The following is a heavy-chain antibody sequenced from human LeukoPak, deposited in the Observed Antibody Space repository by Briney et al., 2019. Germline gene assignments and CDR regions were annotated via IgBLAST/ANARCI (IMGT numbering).Heavy chain of an antibody. CDR1: GFTFSSYS. Sequence: GESLRLSCAASGFTFSSYSMNWVRQAPGKGLEWVSYISSSSSTIYYADSVKGRFTISRDNAKNSLYLQMNSLRDEDTAVYYCARGGGYYYDSSGYYHFDYWGQGTLVTVSS. D-gene: IGHD3-22*01. V-gene: IGHV3-48*02. CDR2: ISSSSSTI. J-gene: IGHJ4*02. CDR3: ARGGGYYYDSSGYYHFDY.